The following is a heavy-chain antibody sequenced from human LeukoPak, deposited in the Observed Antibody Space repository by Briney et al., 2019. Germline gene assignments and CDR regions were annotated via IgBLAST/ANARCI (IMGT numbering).Heavy chain of an antibody. J-gene: IGHJ6*02. Sequence: GGSLRLSCAASGLTFSSYGMHWVRQAPGKGLEWVAVISYDGSNKYYADSVKGRFTISRDNSKNTLYLQMNSLRAEDTAVYYCAKDLYYYGSGSYYNYYYYGMDVWGQGTTVTVS. CDR3: AKDLYYYGSGSYYNYYYYGMDV. CDR2: ISYDGSNK. V-gene: IGHV3-30*18. D-gene: IGHD3-10*01. CDR1: GLTFSSYG.